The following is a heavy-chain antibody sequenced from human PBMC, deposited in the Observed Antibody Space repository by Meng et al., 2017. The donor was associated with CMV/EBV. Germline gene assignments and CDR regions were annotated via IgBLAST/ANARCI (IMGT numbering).Heavy chain of an antibody. CDR3: AKGGEGYSYGYDY. D-gene: IGHD5-18*01. Sequence: GESLKISCAASGFTFSSYAMSWVRQAPGKGLEWVSVIYSGGSSTYYADSVKGRFTTSRDNSKNTLHLQMNSLRAEDTAVYYCAKGGEGYSYGYDYWGQGTLVTVSS. V-gene: IGHV3-23*03. CDR2: IYSGGSST. CDR1: GFTFSSYA. J-gene: IGHJ4*02.